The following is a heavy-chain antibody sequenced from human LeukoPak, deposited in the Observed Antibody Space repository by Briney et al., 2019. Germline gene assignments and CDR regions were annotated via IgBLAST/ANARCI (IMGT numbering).Heavy chain of an antibody. J-gene: IGHJ6*04. Sequence: GGSLRLSCAASGFTFSSYAMSWVRQAPGKGLEWVSAISGSGGSTYYADSVKGRFTISRDKSKNSLFLQMNSLRAEDTAVYYCAELGITMIGGVWGKGTTVTISS. V-gene: IGHV3-23*01. CDR3: AELGITMIGGV. CDR1: GFTFSSYA. D-gene: IGHD3-10*02. CDR2: ISGSGGST.